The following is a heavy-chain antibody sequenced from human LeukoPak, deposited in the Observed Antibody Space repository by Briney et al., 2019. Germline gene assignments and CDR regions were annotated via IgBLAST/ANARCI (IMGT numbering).Heavy chain of an antibody. CDR3: ARDRQISKANWFDP. CDR1: GFTFSSYG. Sequence: QTGGSLRLSCAASGFTFSSYGMHWVRQAPGKGLEWVAVIWYDGSNKYYADSVKGRFTISRDNSKNTLYLQMNSLRAEDTAVYYCARDRQISKANWFDPWGQGTLVTVSS. J-gene: IGHJ5*02. CDR2: IWYDGSNK. V-gene: IGHV3-33*01. D-gene: IGHD2-15*01.